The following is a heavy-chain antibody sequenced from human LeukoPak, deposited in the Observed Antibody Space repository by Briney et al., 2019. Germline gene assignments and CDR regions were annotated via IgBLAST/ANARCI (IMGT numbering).Heavy chain of an antibody. Sequence: GASVQVSCKSSVYTFTGYYMHWVRQAPGQGLEWMGWINPFSCDTNYAQKFQGRVTMTRDTSISAVYMELSRLRSDDTAVYYCARDGTGVYNLVQYWGQGTLVTVSS. D-gene: IGHD5/OR15-5a*01. V-gene: IGHV1-2*02. CDR2: INPFSCDT. J-gene: IGHJ4*02. CDR1: VYTFTGYY. CDR3: ARDGTGVYNLVQY.